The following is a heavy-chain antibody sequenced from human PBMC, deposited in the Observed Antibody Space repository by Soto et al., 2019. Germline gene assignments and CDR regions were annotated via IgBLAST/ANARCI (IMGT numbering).Heavy chain of an antibody. CDR3: ARYGNSNLAY. CDR1: GYTFTGYW. CDR2: IYPGDSDT. V-gene: IGHV5-51*03. D-gene: IGHD6-13*01. Sequence: EVQLVQSGAEVKKPGESLKISCETSGYTFTGYWIGWVRQMPGKGLEWMGIIYPGDSDTRHSPSFQGQVTISADRSINTAYLQWSSLKASDTAMYYCARYGNSNLAYWGRGTLVTVSS. J-gene: IGHJ4*02.